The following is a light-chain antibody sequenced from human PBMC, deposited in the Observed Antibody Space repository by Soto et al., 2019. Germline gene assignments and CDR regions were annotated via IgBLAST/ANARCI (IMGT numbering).Light chain of an antibody. J-gene: IGLJ3*02. Sequence: QSALTQPASVSESPGQSITISCIGTSSDVGAYDHISWYQQHPGKAPKVIIFKVSNRPSGVSTRFSGSKSGNTASLTISGLQTEDEAYYYCSSYTSSTTWVFGGGTKLTVL. CDR1: SSDVGAYDH. V-gene: IGLV2-14*01. CDR3: SSYTSSTTWV. CDR2: KVS.